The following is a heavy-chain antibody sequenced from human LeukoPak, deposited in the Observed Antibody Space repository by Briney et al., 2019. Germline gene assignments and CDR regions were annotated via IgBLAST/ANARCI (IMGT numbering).Heavy chain of an antibody. Sequence: GRSLRLSCAVSGLTPSGDYMGWVRQAPGKGLGWVSIIFSPGSQCYADSVKGRFTSTRDNSKNTIYLQMNSLRVEDTSVYYCARGGGIEGVTVGYYFYPWGQGTLVTVSS. CDR1: GLTPSGDY. J-gene: IGHJ4*02. D-gene: IGHD1-26*01. CDR2: IFSPGSQ. V-gene: IGHV3-66*01. CDR3: ARGGGIEGVTVGYYFYP.